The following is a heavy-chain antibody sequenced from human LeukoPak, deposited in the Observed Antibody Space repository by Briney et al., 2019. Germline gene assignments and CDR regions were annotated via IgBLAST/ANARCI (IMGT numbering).Heavy chain of an antibody. Sequence: GGSLRLSCAASGFTFSSYSMNWVRQAPGKGLEWVSSISSSSSYIYYADSAKGRFTISRDNAKNSLYLQMNSLRAEDTAVYYCARGPLGRFDYWGQGTLVTVSS. CDR1: GFTFSSYS. D-gene: IGHD1-26*01. J-gene: IGHJ4*02. V-gene: IGHV3-21*01. CDR3: ARGPLGRFDY. CDR2: ISSSSSYI.